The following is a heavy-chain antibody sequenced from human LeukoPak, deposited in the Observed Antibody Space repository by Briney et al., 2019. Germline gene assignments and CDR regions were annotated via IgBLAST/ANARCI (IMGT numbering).Heavy chain of an antibody. Sequence: SETLSLTCAVYGGSFSGYYWSWIRQPPGKGLEWIVEINHSGSTNYNPSLKSRVTISVDTSKNQFSLKLSSVTAADTAVYYCARLSRIVVVPAAMRSVDYYYMDVWGKGTTVTVSS. V-gene: IGHV4-34*01. CDR2: INHSGST. J-gene: IGHJ6*03. CDR1: GGSFSGYY. D-gene: IGHD2-2*01. CDR3: ARLSRIVVVPAAMRSVDYYYMDV.